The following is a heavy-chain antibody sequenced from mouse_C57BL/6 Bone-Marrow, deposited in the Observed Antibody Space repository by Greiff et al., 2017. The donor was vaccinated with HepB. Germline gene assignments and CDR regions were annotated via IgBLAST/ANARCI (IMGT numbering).Heavy chain of an antibody. J-gene: IGHJ1*03. Sequence: EVKLQESGPELVKPGASVKISCKASGYSFTDYNMNWVKQSNGKSLEWIGVINPNYGTTSYNQKFKGKATLTVDQSSSTAYMQLNSLTSEDSAVYYCARYYYGSSYWGYFDVWGTGTTVTVSS. D-gene: IGHD1-1*01. V-gene: IGHV1-39*01. CDR3: ARYYYGSSYWGYFDV. CDR1: GYSFTDYN. CDR2: INPNYGTT.